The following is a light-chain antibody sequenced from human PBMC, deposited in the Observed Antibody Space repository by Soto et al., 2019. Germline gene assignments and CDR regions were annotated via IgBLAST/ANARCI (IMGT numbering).Light chain of an antibody. V-gene: IGKV1-9*01. J-gene: IGKJ3*01. CDR1: QDIKTY. CDR3: QHLNNYPPFT. Sequence: IQLTQSPSSLSASVGDRVSITCRASQDIKTYLAWYQQKQGKAPKLLISGTFTLQSGVPSRFNGSGSGTDFTLTISRMQPEDFATYYCQHLNNYPPFTFGPGTKVDLE. CDR2: GTF.